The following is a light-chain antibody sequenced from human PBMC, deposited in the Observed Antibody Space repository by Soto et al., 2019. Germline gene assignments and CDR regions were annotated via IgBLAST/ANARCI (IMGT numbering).Light chain of an antibody. CDR1: QSVSIL. V-gene: IGKV3-15*01. J-gene: IGKJ1*01. CDR3: QQYNSYSWT. Sequence: IVLTQSPGTLSLSTGGRATLSCRASQSVSILLAWYQQKPGQAPRLLIYDASTRATAIPARFSGSGSETEFTLTISSLQPDDFATYYCQQYNSYSWTFGQGTKVDIK. CDR2: DAS.